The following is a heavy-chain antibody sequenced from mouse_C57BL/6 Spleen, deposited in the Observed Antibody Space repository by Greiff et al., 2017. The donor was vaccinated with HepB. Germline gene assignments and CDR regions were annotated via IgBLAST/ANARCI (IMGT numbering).Heavy chain of an antibody. D-gene: IGHD3-2*02. J-gene: IGHJ2*01. Sequence: LVESGAELVRPGASVTLSCKASGYTFTDYEMHWVKQTPVHGLEWIGAIDPETGGTAYNQKFKGKAILTADKSSSTAYMELRSLTSEDSAVYYCTRDSSGYFDYWGQGTTLTVSS. CDR1: GYTFTDYE. CDR2: IDPETGGT. CDR3: TRDSSGYFDY. V-gene: IGHV1-15*01.